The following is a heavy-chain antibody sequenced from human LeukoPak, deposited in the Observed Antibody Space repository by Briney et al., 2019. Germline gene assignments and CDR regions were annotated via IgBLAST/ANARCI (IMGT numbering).Heavy chain of an antibody. Sequence: SETLSLTCTVSGGSINISYWSWIRQPPGKGLEWIGYIYYRGSTDYDPSLKSRVTISVDTSKNQYSLKLSSVTAADTAVYYCARSGVFTGYDAFDIWGQGTRVTVSS. D-gene: IGHD6-13*01. CDR3: ARSGVFTGYDAFDI. J-gene: IGHJ3*02. CDR2: IYYRGST. CDR1: GGSINISY. V-gene: IGHV4-59*08.